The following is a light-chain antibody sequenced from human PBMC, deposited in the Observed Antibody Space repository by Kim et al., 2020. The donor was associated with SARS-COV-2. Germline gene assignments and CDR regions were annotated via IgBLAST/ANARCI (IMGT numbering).Light chain of an antibody. CDR2: GKN. CDR3: NSRDSSGNHPWV. V-gene: IGLV3-19*01. Sequence: SSELTQDPAVSVALGQTVRITCQGDSLRSYYASWYQQKPGQAPVLVIYGKNNRPSGIPDRFSGSSSGNTASLTITGAQAEDEADYYCNSRDSSGNHPWVFGGGTPLTVL. J-gene: IGLJ3*02. CDR1: SLRSYY.